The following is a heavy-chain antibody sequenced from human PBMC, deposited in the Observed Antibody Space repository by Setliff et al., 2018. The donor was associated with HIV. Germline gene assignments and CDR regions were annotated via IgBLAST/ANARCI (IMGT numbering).Heavy chain of an antibody. CDR1: GYTLTNYD. V-gene: IGHV1-8*02. CDR3: ARVISGRGRELPDFDY. Sequence: ASVKVSCKASGYTLTNYDINWVRQATGQGLEWMGWMNPSGATGYAQEFQDRVTMTRDTSIGTAYMELSSLRSEDTAVYYCARVISGRGRELPDFDYWGQGTQVTVSS. J-gene: IGHJ4*02. CDR2: MNPSGAT. D-gene: IGHD3-10*01.